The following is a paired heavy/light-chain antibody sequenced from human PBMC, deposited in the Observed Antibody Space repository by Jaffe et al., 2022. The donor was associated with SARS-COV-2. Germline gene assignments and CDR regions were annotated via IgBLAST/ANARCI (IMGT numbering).Heavy chain of an antibody. V-gene: IGHV4-34*01. CDR2: INHSGST. CDR3: ARGRRISFYSSSWYPTYRYGMDV. J-gene: IGHJ6*02. D-gene: IGHD6-13*01. Sequence: QVQLQQWGAGLLKPSETLSLTCAVYGGSFSGYYWSWIRQPPGKGLEWIGEINHSGSTNYNPSLKSRVTISVDTSKNQFSLKLSSVTAADTAVYYCARGRRISFYSSSWYPTYRYGMDVWGQGTTVTVSS. CDR1: GGSFSGYY.
Light chain of an antibody. V-gene: IGLV2-8*01. CDR3: SSYAGSNNHVV. CDR1: SSDVGGYNY. J-gene: IGLJ2*01. CDR2: EVS. Sequence: QSALTQPPSASGSPGQSVTISCTGTSSDVGGYNYVSWYQQHPGKAPKLMIYEVSKRPSGVPDRFSGSKSGNTASLTVSGLQAEDEADYYCSSYAGSNNHVVFGGGTKLTVL.